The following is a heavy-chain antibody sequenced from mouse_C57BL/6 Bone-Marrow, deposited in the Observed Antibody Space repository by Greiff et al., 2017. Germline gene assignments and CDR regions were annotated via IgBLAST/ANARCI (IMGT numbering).Heavy chain of an antibody. D-gene: IGHD1-1*01. CDR1: GFTFSSYG. Sequence: EMQLVESGGDLVKPGGSLKLSCAASGFTFSSYGMSWVRQTPDKRLEWVATISSGGSYTYYPDSVKGRFTISRDNAKNTLYLQMSSLKSEYTAMYYCARHRYGSSSWYFDVWGTGTTVTVSS. CDR2: ISSGGSYT. CDR3: ARHRYGSSSWYFDV. J-gene: IGHJ1*03. V-gene: IGHV5-6*01.